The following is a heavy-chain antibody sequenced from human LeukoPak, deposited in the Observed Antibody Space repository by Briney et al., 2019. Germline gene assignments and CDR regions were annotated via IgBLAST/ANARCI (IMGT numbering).Heavy chain of an antibody. D-gene: IGHD3-22*01. J-gene: IGHJ4*02. CDR3: ARAHMYYYDSSGYYLPD. V-gene: IGHV3-48*02. CDR1: VFIFSDYG. CDR2: ISSSSSTI. Sequence: VGSLRLSCAASVFIFSDYGMHWIRQAPGKGLEWVSYISSSSSTIYYADSVKGRFTISRDNAKNSLYLQMNSLRDEDTAVYYCARAHMYYYDSSGYYLPDWGQGTVVSVS.